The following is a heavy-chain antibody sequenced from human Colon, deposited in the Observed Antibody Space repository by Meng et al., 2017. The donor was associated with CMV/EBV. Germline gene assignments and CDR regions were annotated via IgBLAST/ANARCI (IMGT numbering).Heavy chain of an antibody. D-gene: IGHD5-12*01. J-gene: IGHJ6*02. CDR3: ARGYDSARALYYDGMDV. CDR1: GFALSPYY. V-gene: IGHV3-21*01. Sequence: GGFLRPSCAAFGFALSPYYMNWVRQAPGKGLEWVSSISSSSRNIYYADSVRGRFTISRDNAENSLYLQMNNLIADDTAIYYCARGYDSARALYYDGMDVWGQGTTVTVSS. CDR2: ISSSSRNI.